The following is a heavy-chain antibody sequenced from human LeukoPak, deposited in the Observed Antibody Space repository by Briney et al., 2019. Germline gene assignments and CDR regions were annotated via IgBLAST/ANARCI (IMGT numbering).Heavy chain of an antibody. J-gene: IGHJ6*02. Sequence: GGSLRLSCAASGFTFDDYAMFWVRQVPVKGLEWVAGIDWRSGSIGYAGSVQGRFIISRDNAKKSLSLQMSSLRPEDTALYYCARGNTLKDDSFYHGMDVWGPGTTVIVSS. D-gene: IGHD1/OR15-1a*01. CDR3: ARGNTLKDDSFYHGMDV. V-gene: IGHV3-9*01. CDR2: IDWRSGSI. CDR1: GFTFDDYA.